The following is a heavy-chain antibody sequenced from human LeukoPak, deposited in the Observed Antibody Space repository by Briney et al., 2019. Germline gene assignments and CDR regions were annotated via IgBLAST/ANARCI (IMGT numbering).Heavy chain of an antibody. D-gene: IGHD5-18*01. Sequence: PGGSLRLSCAASGFTFSSYGMHSVRQAPGKGLERVAFIRYDGSNKYYADSVKGRFTISRDNSKNTLYLQMNSLRAEDTAVYYCAKAEVDTAIIPHYYMDVWGKGTTVTISS. V-gene: IGHV3-30*02. CDR1: GFTFSSYG. CDR2: IRYDGSNK. J-gene: IGHJ6*03. CDR3: AKAEVDTAIIPHYYMDV.